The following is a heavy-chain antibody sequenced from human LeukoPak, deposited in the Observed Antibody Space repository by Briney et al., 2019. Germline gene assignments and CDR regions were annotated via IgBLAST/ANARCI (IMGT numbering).Heavy chain of an antibody. J-gene: IGHJ4*02. D-gene: IGHD6-13*01. CDR3: ATVRLHSSSWYYFDY. CDR1: GYTFTSYG. Sequence: GASVKVSCKASGYTFTSYGISWVRQAPGKGLEWMGGFDPEDGETIYAQKFQGRVTMTEDTSTDTAYMELSSLRSEDTAVYYCATVRLHSSSWYYFDYWGQGTLVTVSS. CDR2: FDPEDGET. V-gene: IGHV1-24*01.